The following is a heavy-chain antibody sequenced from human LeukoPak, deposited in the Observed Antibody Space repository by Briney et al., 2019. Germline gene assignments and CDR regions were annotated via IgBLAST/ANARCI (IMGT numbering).Heavy chain of an antibody. CDR2: FDPEDGET. CDR3: ARGGGNNHPYFGD. V-gene: IGHV1-24*01. J-gene: IGHJ4*02. Sequence: ASVKVSCKVSGYTLTELSMHWVRQAPGKGLEWMGGFDPEDGETIYAQKLQGRVTMTTDTSTNTAYLELRSLRSDDTAVYYCARGGGNNHPYFGDWGQGTLVTVSP. D-gene: IGHD1/OR15-1a*01. CDR1: GYTLTELS.